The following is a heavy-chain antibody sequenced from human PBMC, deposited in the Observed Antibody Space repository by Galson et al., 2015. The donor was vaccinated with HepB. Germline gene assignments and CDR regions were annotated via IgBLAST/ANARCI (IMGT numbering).Heavy chain of an antibody. J-gene: IGHJ2*01. CDR3: ARGQWELDLDWYFDL. D-gene: IGHD1-26*01. CDR1: Y. CDR2: INHSGST. Sequence: YWSWIRQPPGKGLEWIGEINHSGSTNYNPSLKSRVTISVDTSKNQFSLKLSSVTAADTAVYYCARGQWELDLDWYFDLWGRGTLVTVSS. V-gene: IGHV4-34*01.